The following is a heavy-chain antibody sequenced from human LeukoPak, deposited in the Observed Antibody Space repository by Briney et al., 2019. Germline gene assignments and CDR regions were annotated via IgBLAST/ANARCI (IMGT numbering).Heavy chain of an antibody. CDR3: ARANGSGSYWTQGNDY. CDR1: GFTFTSYD. J-gene: IGHJ4*02. V-gene: IGHV1-8*01. Sequence: ASVKVSCKASGFTFTSYDINWVRQATGQGLEWMGWMNPNSGNTGYAQKFQGRVTMTRNTSISTAYMELSSLRSEDTAVYYCARANGSGSYWTQGNDYWGQGTLVTVSS. D-gene: IGHD3-10*01. CDR2: MNPNSGNT.